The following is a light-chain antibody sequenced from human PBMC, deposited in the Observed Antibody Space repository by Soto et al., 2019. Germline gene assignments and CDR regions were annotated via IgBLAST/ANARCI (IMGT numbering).Light chain of an antibody. CDR3: QHYGSSLYT. CDR1: QSVSSTY. CDR2: GAS. V-gene: IGKV3-20*01. J-gene: IGKJ2*01. Sequence: IVLPQSPGTLSLSPGERATLSCMASQSVSSTYLAWYQQKPGQAPRLLIYGASSRATGIPDRFSGSGSGTDFTLTISRLEPEDFAVYYCQHYGSSLYTLGQGTKVDIK.